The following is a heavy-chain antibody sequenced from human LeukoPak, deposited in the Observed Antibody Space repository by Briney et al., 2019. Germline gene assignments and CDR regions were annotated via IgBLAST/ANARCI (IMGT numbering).Heavy chain of an antibody. CDR3: TREVEGYSYASGRFLHFDP. J-gene: IGHJ5*02. CDR2: IYYSGST. D-gene: IGHD3-10*01. V-gene: IGHV4-59*12. CDR1: GGSISSYY. Sequence: SETLSLTCTVSGGSISSYYWSWIRQPPGKGLEWIGYIYYSGSTNHNPSLKSRVTISVDTSKNQFSLKLSSVTAADTAVYYCTREVEGYSYASGRFLHFDPWGQGTLVTVSS.